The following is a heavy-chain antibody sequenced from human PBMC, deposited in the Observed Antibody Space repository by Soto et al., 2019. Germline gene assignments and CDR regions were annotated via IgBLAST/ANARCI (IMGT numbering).Heavy chain of an antibody. V-gene: IGHV3-30-3*01. CDR3: ARGGPYGYYYYYGMDV. Sequence: GGSLRLSCAASGFTFSSYAMHWVRQAPGKGLEWVAVISYDGSNKYYADSVKGRFTISRDNSKNTLYLQMNSLRAEDTAVYYCARGGPYGYYYYYGMDVWGQGTTVTVSS. CDR1: GFTFSSYA. D-gene: IGHD3-10*01. CDR2: ISYDGSNK. J-gene: IGHJ6*02.